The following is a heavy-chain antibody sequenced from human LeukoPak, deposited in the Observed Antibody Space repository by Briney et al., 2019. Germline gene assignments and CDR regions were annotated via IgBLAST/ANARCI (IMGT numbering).Heavy chain of an antibody. CDR2: ISWDGTIK. J-gene: IGHJ4*02. V-gene: IGHV3-30*14. Sequence: PGGSLRLSCAASGFTFRSYAIHWVRQAPGKGLEWVAFISWDGTIKYYADSVKGRFTISRHNSKNTLYLQMNSLRAEDTAVYYCASLLPWSPNYDYWGQGTLVTVSS. CDR1: GFTFRSYA. CDR3: ASLLPWSPNYDY. D-gene: IGHD3-22*01.